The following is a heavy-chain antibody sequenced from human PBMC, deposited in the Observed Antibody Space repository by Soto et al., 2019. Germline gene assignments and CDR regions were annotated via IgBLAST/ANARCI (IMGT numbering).Heavy chain of an antibody. CDR1: GFTFNTYG. CDR2: IWYDGSNK. CDR3: AKVKSSPITGTTGFDY. D-gene: IGHD1-7*01. J-gene: IGHJ4*02. Sequence: GGSLRLSCTASGFTFNTYGMHWVRQAPGKGLEWVAIIWYDGSNKYYADSVKGRFTISRDNSKNTLYLQMNSLRAEDTAVYYCAKVKSSPITGTTGFDYWGQGTLVTVSS. V-gene: IGHV3-33*06.